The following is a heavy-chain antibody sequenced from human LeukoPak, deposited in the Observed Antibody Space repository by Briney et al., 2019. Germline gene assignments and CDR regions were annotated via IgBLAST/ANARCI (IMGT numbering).Heavy chain of an antibody. Sequence: PSETLSLTCAVYGGSFSGYYWSWIRQPPGKGLEWIGEIYHSGSTNYNPSLKSRVTISVDKSKNQFSLKLSSVTAADTAVYYCARGITIFGVVISGGWFDPWGQGTLVTVSS. D-gene: IGHD3-3*01. CDR2: IYHSGST. J-gene: IGHJ5*02. CDR3: ARGITIFGVVISGGWFDP. V-gene: IGHV4-34*01. CDR1: GGSFSGYY.